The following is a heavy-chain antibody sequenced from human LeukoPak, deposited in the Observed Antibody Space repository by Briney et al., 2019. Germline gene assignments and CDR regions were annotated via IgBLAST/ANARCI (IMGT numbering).Heavy chain of an antibody. Sequence: SDTLSLTCTVSGGSINNFYWTWIRQPAGRGLEWIGRIYTSGSTNYNPSLKSRVTMSVDTSKNQFSLKLSSVTAADTAVYYCARGPINDFWSGYLRGMDVWGQGTTVTVSS. D-gene: IGHD3-3*01. CDR3: ARGPINDFWSGYLRGMDV. V-gene: IGHV4-4*07. CDR2: IYTSGST. J-gene: IGHJ6*02. CDR1: GGSINNFY.